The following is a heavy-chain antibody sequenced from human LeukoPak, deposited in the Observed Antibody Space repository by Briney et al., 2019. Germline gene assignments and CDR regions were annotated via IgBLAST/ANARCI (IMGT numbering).Heavy chain of an antibody. D-gene: IGHD2-8*01. V-gene: IGHV1-2*02. J-gene: IGHJ5*02. CDR3: ARSYCTKDSRNWFDP. CDR1: GYTFTGYY. CDR2: INPNSGGT. Sequence: ASVKVSCKASGYTFTGYYMHWVRQAPGQGLEWMGWINPNSGGTNYAQKFQGRVTMTRDTSISTAYMELSRLRSDDTAVYYCARSYCTKDSRNWFDPWGQGTLVTVSS.